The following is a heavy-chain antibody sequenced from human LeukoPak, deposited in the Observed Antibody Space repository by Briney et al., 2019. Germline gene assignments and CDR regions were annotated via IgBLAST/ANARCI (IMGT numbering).Heavy chain of an antibody. J-gene: IGHJ3*02. CDR2: LSPSGRTT. CDR1: GFTFSSYA. V-gene: IGHV3-23*01. Sequence: PGGSLRLSCAASGFTFSSYAMTWVRQAPGKGLEWVAALSPSGRTTYYADSVEGRFAISRDNSKNTLHLQINSLRDEDTGVYYCGKVLSSSGAGRTDAYDIWGEGKMVTGSS. CDR3: GKVLSSSGAGRTDAYDI. D-gene: IGHD3-10*01.